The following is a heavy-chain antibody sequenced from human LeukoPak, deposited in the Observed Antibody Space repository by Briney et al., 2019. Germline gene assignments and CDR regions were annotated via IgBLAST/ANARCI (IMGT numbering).Heavy chain of an antibody. Sequence: PGGSLRLSCAASGFTFDDYAMHWVRQAPGKGLEWVSGISWNSGSIGYADSVKGRFTISRDNAKNSLYLQMNSLRAEDTALYYCAAGYSSGWYATEYFQHWGQGTLVTVSS. D-gene: IGHD6-19*01. V-gene: IGHV3-9*01. CDR3: AAGYSSGWYATEYFQH. J-gene: IGHJ1*01. CDR2: ISWNSGSI. CDR1: GFTFDDYA.